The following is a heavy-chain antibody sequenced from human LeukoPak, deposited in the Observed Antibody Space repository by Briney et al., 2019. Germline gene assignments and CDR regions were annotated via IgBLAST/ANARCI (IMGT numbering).Heavy chain of an antibody. CDR1: GYTFTSYG. CDR2: ISAYNGNT. V-gene: IGHV1-18*01. D-gene: IGHD5-24*01. CDR3: AKSRDGYNSYYFDY. Sequence: ASVKVCCKASGYTFTSYGISWVRQAPGQGLEWMGWISAYNGNTNYAQKLQGRVTMTTDTSTSTAYMELRSLRSDDTAVYYCAKSRDGYNSYYFDYWGQGTLVTVSS. J-gene: IGHJ4*02.